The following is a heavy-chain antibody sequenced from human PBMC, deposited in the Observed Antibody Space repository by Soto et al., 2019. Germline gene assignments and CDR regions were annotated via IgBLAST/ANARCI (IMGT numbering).Heavy chain of an antibody. Sequence: PSETLTLTCTVYGWSLRGYYWSWIRQPPGKGLEWIGEINHSGSTNYNPSLKSRVAISVDTSKNQFSLKLSSVTAADTAVYYCARGVLLWFGELWDWFDPWGQGTLVTVSS. CDR1: GWSLRGYY. J-gene: IGHJ5*02. D-gene: IGHD3-10*01. CDR2: INHSGST. V-gene: IGHV4-34*01. CDR3: ARGVLLWFGELWDWFDP.